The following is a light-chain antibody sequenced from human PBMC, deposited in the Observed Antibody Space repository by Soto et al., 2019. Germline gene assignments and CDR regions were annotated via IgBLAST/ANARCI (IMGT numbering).Light chain of an antibody. Sequence: QTVVTQPPSASGTPGQRVTISCSGSSSNIETNDIFWHQQLPGSAPKLLIYSNDQRPSGVPDRFSASKSGTSASLAISGLRSEDEAEYFCATWDDSLSGVVFGGGTKLTVL. CDR2: SND. CDR1: SSNIETND. CDR3: ATWDDSLSGVV. V-gene: IGLV1-47*02. J-gene: IGLJ2*01.